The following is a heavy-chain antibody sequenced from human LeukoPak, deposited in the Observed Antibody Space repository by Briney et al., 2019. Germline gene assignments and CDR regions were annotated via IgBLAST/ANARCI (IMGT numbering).Heavy chain of an antibody. V-gene: IGHV3-11*01. D-gene: IGHD3-10*01. CDR2: ISSSSSTL. J-gene: IGHJ4*02. CDR3: ATAGAWGGSGRKPGVSDY. CDR1: GFTFSDHY. Sequence: GGSLRLSCAASGFTFSDHYMNWIRQAPGKGLEWLSYISSSSSTLYYADSVKGRFTVSRDNAKNALYLQMNSLRAEDTAVYYCATAGAWGGSGRKPGVSDYWGQGTLVTVSS.